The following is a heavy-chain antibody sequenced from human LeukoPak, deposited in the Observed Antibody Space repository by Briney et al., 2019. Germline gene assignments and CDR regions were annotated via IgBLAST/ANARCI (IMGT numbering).Heavy chain of an antibody. D-gene: IGHD3-10*01. CDR2: IYSGVTT. J-gene: IGHJ6*03. CDR1: GDSLTSNY. V-gene: IGHV3-53*01. Sequence: RRSLRPSSAASGDSLTSNYMRMIRQAPGNWLEWGAVIYSGVTTYYADSVKARFTISRDNSKNTPYLQMSSLRAAETAIYYCAADRGVTETDYYSYYMDVWGKGTTVTVSS. CDR3: AADRGVTETDYYSYYMDV.